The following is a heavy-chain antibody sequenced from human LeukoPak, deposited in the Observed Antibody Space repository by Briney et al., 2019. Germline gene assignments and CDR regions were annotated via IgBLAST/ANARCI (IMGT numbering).Heavy chain of an antibody. J-gene: IGHJ6*03. CDR1: GFTFSSYS. D-gene: IGHD6-13*01. Sequence: PGGSLRLSCAASGFTFSSYSMDWVRQAPGKGLEWVSSISSSSYIYYADSVKGRFTISRDNAKNSLYLQMNSLRAEDTALYYCAKDIAPADYYYMDVWGKGTTVTISS. CDR3: AKDIAPADYYYMDV. V-gene: IGHV3-21*04. CDR2: ISSSSYI.